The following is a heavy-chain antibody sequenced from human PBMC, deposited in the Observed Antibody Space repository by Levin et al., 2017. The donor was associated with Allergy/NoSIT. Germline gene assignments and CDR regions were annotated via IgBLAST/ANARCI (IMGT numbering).Heavy chain of an antibody. CDR3: ARANLAIVGPPRADY. J-gene: IGHJ4*02. V-gene: IGHV3-21*01. Sequence: GESLKISCAASGFTFSSYSMNWVRQAPGKGLEWVSSISSSSSYIYYADSVKGRFTISRDNAKNSLYLQMNSLRAEDTAVYYCARANLAIVGPPRADYWGQGTLVTVSS. CDR1: GFTFSSYS. D-gene: IGHD1-26*01. CDR2: ISSSSSYI.